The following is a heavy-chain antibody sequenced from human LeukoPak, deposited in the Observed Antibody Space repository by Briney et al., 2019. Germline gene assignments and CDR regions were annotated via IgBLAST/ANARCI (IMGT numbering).Heavy chain of an antibody. CDR1: GFTFNTFN. CDR2: ITSGGDYI. CDR3: ARGHYDVLAASYKWTPDY. D-gene: IGHD3-9*01. J-gene: IGHJ4*02. Sequence: GGSLRLSCAASGFTFNTFNMNWDRQAPGKGLEWVSSITSGGDYIYYADSVKGRFTTSRDNAKNSLSLQLSSLRVEDTAVYYCARGHYDVLAASYKWTPDYWGQGTMVTVSS. V-gene: IGHV3-21*01.